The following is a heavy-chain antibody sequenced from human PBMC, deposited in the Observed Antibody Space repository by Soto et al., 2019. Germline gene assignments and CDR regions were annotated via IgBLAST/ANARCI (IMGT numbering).Heavy chain of an antibody. CDR1: GFTFSSFW. Sequence: EVQLVESGGGLVQPGGSLRLSCAASGFTFSSFWMHWVRQAPGKGLVWVSRINSDGSTTSYADSVKGRFTISRDNAKNTLYLQMNSLRDEDTAVYYCARTPPGWGGEQLVLDYWGQGTLVTVSS. J-gene: IGHJ4*02. V-gene: IGHV3-74*01. CDR3: ARTPPGWGGEQLVLDY. D-gene: IGHD6-13*01. CDR2: INSDGSTT.